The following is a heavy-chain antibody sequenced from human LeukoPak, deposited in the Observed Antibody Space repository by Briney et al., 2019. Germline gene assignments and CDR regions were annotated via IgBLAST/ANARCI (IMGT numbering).Heavy chain of an antibody. D-gene: IGHD3-10*01. Sequence: GRSLRLSCAASGYTFSSYGMHWVRQAPGKGLEWVAVISYDGSNKYYADSVKGRFTISRDNSKNTLYLQMNSLRAEDTAVYYCARGSHYWGQGTLVTVSS. CDR2: ISYDGSNK. V-gene: IGHV3-30*03. J-gene: IGHJ4*02. CDR3: ARGSHY. CDR1: GYTFSSYG.